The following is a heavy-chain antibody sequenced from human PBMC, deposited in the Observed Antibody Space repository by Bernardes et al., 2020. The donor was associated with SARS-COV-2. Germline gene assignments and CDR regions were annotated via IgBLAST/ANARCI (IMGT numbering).Heavy chain of an antibody. J-gene: IGHJ3*02. D-gene: IGHD6-19*01. CDR2: IYPGDSDT. Sequence: GESLKISCKGSGYSFTSYWIGWVRQMPGQGLEWMGIIYPGDSDTRYSPSFQGQVTIPADKSISTAYLQWSSLKASDTAMYYCARQLWSSGWDDAFDIWGQGTMVTVSS. V-gene: IGHV5-51*01. CDR3: ARQLWSSGWDDAFDI. CDR1: GYSFTSYW.